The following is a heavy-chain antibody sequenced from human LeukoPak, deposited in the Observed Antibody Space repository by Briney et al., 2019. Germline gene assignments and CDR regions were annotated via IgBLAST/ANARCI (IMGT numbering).Heavy chain of an antibody. Sequence: PSETLSLTCAVSGGSISSSNWWSWVRQPPGKGLEWIGEINHSGSTNYNPSLKSRVTISVDTSKNQFSLKLSSVTAADTAVYYCARLRGYFDWLSTPTYWGQGTLVTVSS. J-gene: IGHJ4*02. V-gene: IGHV4-4*02. CDR1: GGSISSSNW. D-gene: IGHD3-9*01. CDR2: INHSGST. CDR3: ARLRGYFDWLSTPTY.